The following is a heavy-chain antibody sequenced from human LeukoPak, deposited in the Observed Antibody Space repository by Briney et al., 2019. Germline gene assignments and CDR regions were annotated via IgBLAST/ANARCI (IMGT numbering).Heavy chain of an antibody. D-gene: IGHD3-10*01. CDR3: ARDRRPGWFDP. CDR2: INPSGGST. V-gene: IGHV1-46*01. J-gene: IGHJ5*02. Sequence: ASVKVSCKASGYTFTSYYMHWVRQAPGQGLEWMGIINPSGGSTSYAQKSQGRVTMTRDTSTSTVYMELSSLRSEDTAVYYCARDRRPGWFDPWGQGTLVTVSS. CDR1: GYTFTSYY.